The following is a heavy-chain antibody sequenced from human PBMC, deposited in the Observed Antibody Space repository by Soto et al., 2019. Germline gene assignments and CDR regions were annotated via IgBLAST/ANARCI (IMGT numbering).Heavy chain of an antibody. D-gene: IGHD3-3*01. Sequence: SETLSLTCTVSGGSISSYYWSWIRQPPGKGLEWIGYIYYSGSTNYNPSLKSRVTISVDTSKNQFSLKLSSVTAADTAVYYCARDASRSGYYKYYYYGMDVWGQGTTVTVSS. V-gene: IGHV4-59*12. CDR3: ARDASRSGYYKYYYYGMDV. CDR1: GGSISSYY. J-gene: IGHJ6*02. CDR2: IYYSGST.